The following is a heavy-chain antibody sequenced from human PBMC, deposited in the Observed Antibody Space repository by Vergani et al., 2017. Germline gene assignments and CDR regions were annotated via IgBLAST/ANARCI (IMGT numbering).Heavy chain of an antibody. Sequence: QVQLQQWGAGLLKPSETLSLTCAVYGGSFSGYYWTWIRQPPGKGLGWIGEINHSGSTNYNPSLKSRVTITVDTSTNQFSLKLSSVTAAGTAVYYCARRGSSGYYYGIDYWGQGTLVTVSS. CDR3: ARRGSSGYYYGIDY. CDR2: INHSGST. CDR1: GGSFSGYY. V-gene: IGHV4-34*01. J-gene: IGHJ4*02. D-gene: IGHD3-22*01.